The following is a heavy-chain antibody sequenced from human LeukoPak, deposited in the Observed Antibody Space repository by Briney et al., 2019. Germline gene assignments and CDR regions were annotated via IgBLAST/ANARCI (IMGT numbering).Heavy chain of an antibody. D-gene: IGHD2-2*01. CDR1: GFTFSTYG. Sequence: PGGSLRLSFAASGFTFSTYGMHWVRQAPGKGLEWVAVISYEGSGKYYADSVKGRFTISRDSSKNTLYLQMNSLRVEDTAVYYCAKEETPHTSMSFEFWGQGTLVTVSS. J-gene: IGHJ4*02. CDR2: ISYEGSGK. CDR3: AKEETPHTSMSFEF. V-gene: IGHV3-30*18.